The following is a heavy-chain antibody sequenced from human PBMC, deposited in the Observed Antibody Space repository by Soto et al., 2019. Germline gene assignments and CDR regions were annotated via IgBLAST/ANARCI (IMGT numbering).Heavy chain of an antibody. CDR1: GFTFSGSA. CDR3: AKRVGEL. Sequence: EVQLLESGGGLVQPGGSLRLSCVASGFTFSGSAMSWVRQAPGKGLEWVSAISGSGGSTYYADSVKGRFTISRDNSKNMVYLQMNSLRVEDTAVYYCAKRVGELWGRGTLVTVSS. J-gene: IGHJ2*01. V-gene: IGHV3-23*01. CDR2: ISGSGGST.